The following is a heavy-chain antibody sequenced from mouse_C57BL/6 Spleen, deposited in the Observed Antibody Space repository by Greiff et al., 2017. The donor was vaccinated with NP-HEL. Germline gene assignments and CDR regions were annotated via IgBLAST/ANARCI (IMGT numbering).Heavy chain of an antibody. CDR2: INPNNGGT. D-gene: IGHD2-5*01. Sequence: VQLKQSGPELVKPGASVKIPCKASGYTFTDYNMDWVKQSHGKSLEWIGDINPNNGGTIYNQKFKGKATLTVDKSSSTAYMELRSLTSEDTAVYYCARTDYTNYDYAMDYWGQGTSVTVSS. J-gene: IGHJ4*01. CDR1: GYTFTDYN. V-gene: IGHV1-18*01. CDR3: ARTDYTNYDYAMDY.